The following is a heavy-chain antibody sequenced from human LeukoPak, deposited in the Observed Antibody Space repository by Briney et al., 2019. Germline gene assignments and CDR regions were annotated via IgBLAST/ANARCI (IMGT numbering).Heavy chain of an antibody. CDR3: AREGGDNWKYGYFDY. CDR2: IWYDGSNK. J-gene: IGHJ4*02. V-gene: IGHV3-33*01. D-gene: IGHD1-7*01. CDR1: GFTFSSYG. Sequence: GRSLRLSCAASGFTFSSYGMHWVRQAPGKGLEWVAVIWYDGSNKYYADSVKGRFTISRDNSKNTLYLQMNSLRAEDTAVYYCAREGGDNWKYGYFDYWGQGTLVTVSS.